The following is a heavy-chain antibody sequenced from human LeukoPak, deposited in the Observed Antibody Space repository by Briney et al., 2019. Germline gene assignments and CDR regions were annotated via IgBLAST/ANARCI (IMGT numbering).Heavy chain of an antibody. CDR3: ARGPGYSSSWYPYYFDY. J-gene: IGHJ4*02. D-gene: IGHD6-13*01. V-gene: IGHV1-24*01. CDR1: GYTLTELS. CDR2: FDPEDGET. Sequence: ASVKVSCKVSGYTLTELSLHWVRQAPGKGLVRRGGFDPEDGETIYAQKFQGRVTMTEDTSTDTAYMELSSLRSEDTAVYYCARGPGYSSSWYPYYFDYWGQGTLVTVSS.